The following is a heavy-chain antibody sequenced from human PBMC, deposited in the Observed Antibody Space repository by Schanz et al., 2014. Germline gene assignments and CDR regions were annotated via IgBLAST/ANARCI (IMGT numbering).Heavy chain of an antibody. CDR1: GYTFTSDS. J-gene: IGHJ5*02. CDR2: INPSGGST. V-gene: IGHV1-46*01. Sequence: QVQLVQSGAEVKKPGASVKVSCKASGYTFTSDSMHWVRQAPGQGLEWMGMINPSGGSTTYAQKFQGRVTITADKSTTTAYMELNSLNSDDTAVYYCATLDYADSVSWGQGTLVTVSA. CDR3: ATLDYADSVS. D-gene: IGHD4-17*01.